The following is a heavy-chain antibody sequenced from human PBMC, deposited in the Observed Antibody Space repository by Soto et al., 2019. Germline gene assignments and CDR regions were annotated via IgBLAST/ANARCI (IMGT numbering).Heavy chain of an antibody. CDR2: IYSGGST. D-gene: IGHD3-22*01. J-gene: IGHJ4*02. Sequence: LRLSCAASGFTVSSNYMSWVRQAPGKGLEWVSVIYSGGSTYYADSVKGRFTISRDNSKNTLYLQMNSLRAEDTAVYYCARGSDSSGSPVDFDYWGQGTLVTVSS. V-gene: IGHV3-53*01. CDR3: ARGSDSSGSPVDFDY. CDR1: GFTVSSNY.